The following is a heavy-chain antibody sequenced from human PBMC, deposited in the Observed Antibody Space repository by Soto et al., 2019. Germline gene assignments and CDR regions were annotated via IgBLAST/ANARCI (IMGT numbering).Heavy chain of an antibody. CDR2: INPSGGST. CDR1: GYTFTSYY. D-gene: IGHD3-3*01. V-gene: IGHV1-46*01. J-gene: IGHJ4*02. CDR3: ARAGDFWSGYPTGLFDY. Sequence: ASVKVSCKASGYTFTSYYMHWVRQAPGQGLEWMGIINPSGGSTSYAQKFQGRVTMTRDTSTSTVYMELSSLRSEDTAVYYCARAGDFWSGYPTGLFDYWGQGTLVTVSS.